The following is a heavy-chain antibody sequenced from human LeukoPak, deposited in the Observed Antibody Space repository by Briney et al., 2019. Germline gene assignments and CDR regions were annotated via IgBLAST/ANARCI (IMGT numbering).Heavy chain of an antibody. V-gene: IGHV4-4*07. J-gene: IGHJ4*02. D-gene: IGHD7-27*01. CDR1: GASLTIYY. CDR3: ATGDHSFDN. CDR2: YASGTT. Sequence: SETLSLTCSVSGASLTIYYWDWIRQPAGKGLEWIGRYASGTTTHNPSLKSQFSMSIDTSKNQISLKLTSVTAADTAVYYCATGDHSFDNWGQGTLVTVTP.